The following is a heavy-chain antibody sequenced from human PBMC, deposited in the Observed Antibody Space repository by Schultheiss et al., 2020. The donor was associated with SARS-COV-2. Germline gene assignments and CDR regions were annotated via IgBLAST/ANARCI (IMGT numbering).Heavy chain of an antibody. CDR2: IIHSGST. Sequence: SETLSLTCAVYGASFSSYYWNWLRQPPGKGLEWIGEIIHSGSTNYNPSLKSRVTISVDTSKNQFSLKLSSVTAADTAVYYCARIDSSGYYAYDYWGQGTLVTVSS. D-gene: IGHD3-22*01. J-gene: IGHJ4*02. V-gene: IGHV4-34*12. CDR3: ARIDSSGYYAYDY. CDR1: GASFSSYY.